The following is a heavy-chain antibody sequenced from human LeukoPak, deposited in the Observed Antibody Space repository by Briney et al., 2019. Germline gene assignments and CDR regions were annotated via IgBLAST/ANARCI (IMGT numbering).Heavy chain of an antibody. CDR2: ISGSGGST. D-gene: IGHD2-2*02. V-gene: IGHV3-23*01. CDR1: GFTFSSYA. Sequence: GGSLRLSCAASGFTFSSYAMSWVRQAPGKGLEWVSAISGSGGSTYYADSVKGRFTISRDNSKNTLYLQMNSLRAEDTAVYYCATFCSSTSCYTWWGQGTLVTVSS. J-gene: IGHJ4*02. CDR3: ATFCSSTSCYTW.